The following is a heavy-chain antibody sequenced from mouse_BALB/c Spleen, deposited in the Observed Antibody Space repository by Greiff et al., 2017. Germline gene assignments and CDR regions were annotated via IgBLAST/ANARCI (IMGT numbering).Heavy chain of an antibody. Sequence: EVQLQQSGPELVKPGASVKISCKTSGYTFTEYTMHWVKQSHGKSLEWIGGINPNNGGTSYNQKFKGKATLTVAKSSSTAYMELRSLTSEDSAVYYCARGEFITTATGAMDYWGQGTSVTVSS. CDR3: ARGEFITTATGAMDY. V-gene: IGHV1-18*01. CDR2: INPNNGGT. J-gene: IGHJ4*01. CDR1: GYTFTEYT. D-gene: IGHD1-2*01.